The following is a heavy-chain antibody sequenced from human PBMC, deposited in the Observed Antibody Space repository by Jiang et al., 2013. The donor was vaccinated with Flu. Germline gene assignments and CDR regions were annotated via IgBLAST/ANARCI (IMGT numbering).Heavy chain of an antibody. V-gene: IGHV4-39*01. J-gene: IGHJ4*02. D-gene: IGHD1/OR15-1a*01. Sequence: PGLVKPSETLSLTCIVSGVSIISTSYYWGWVRQAPGKGLEWVGGAHHDGTTFYNPSLKSRLSLSVDTSKNQISLKIRAVTAADTGFYYCARHRVSMTGTDFWGQGTLVTVSA. CDR2: AHHDGTT. CDR1: GVSIISTSYY. CDR3: ARHRVSMTGTDF.